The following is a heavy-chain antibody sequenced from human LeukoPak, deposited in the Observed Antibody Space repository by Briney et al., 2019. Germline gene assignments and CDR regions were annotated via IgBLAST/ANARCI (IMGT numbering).Heavy chain of an antibody. CDR3: ARDTGMYSSGWYG. V-gene: IGHV3-53*01. Sequence: PGGSLRLSCAASGFTVSSNYMSWVRQAPGKGLEWVSVIYSGGSTYYADSVKGRFTISRDNSKNTLYLQMNSLRAEDTAVYYCARDTGMYSSGWYGWGQGTLVTVSS. CDR2: IYSGGST. D-gene: IGHD6-19*01. J-gene: IGHJ4*02. CDR1: GFTVSSNY.